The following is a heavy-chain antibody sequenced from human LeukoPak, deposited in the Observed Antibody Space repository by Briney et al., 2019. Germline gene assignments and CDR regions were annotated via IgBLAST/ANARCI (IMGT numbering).Heavy chain of an antibody. D-gene: IGHD1-26*01. CDR1: GFTVSSNY. J-gene: IGHJ3*02. Sequence: TGGSLRLSCAASGFTVSSNYMSCVRQAPGKGLEWVSVIYSGGNTYYADSVKGRFTISRDNSKNTVSLQMNSLRDEDTAVYFCAVSRIVGAVDVFDMWGQGTMVTVSS. CDR2: IYSGGNT. CDR3: AVSRIVGAVDVFDM. V-gene: IGHV3-66*01.